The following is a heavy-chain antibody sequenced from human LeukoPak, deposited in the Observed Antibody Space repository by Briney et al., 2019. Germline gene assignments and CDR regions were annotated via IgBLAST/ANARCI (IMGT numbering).Heavy chain of an antibody. V-gene: IGHV6-1*01. CDR3: ARDVGTTGWHTFDY. J-gene: IGHJ4*02. Sequence: SQTLSLTCAISGDSVSSNNGAWNWIRQSPSRGLEWLGRTYYRSKWYNDYAGSLISRITISPDTSKNQFSLQLYSVTPEDTAVYYCARDVGTTGWHTFDYWGQGTLVTVSS. D-gene: IGHD3-9*01. CDR2: TYYRSKWYN. CDR1: GDSVSSNNGA.